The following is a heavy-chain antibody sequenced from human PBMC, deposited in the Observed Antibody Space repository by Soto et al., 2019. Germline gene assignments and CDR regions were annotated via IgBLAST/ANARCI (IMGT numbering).Heavy chain of an antibody. J-gene: IGHJ6*03. CDR1: GYTFTSYD. D-gene: IGHD2-15*01. CDR3: ARLGYCSGGSRPTDYYYYYYMDV. CDR2: MNPNSGNT. V-gene: IGHV1-8*01. Sequence: QVQLVQSGAEVKKPGASVKVSCKASGYTFTSYDINWVRQATGQGLEWMGWMNPNSGNTGYAQKFQGRVTMTRNTSISTDYMELSSLRSEDTAVYYCARLGYCSGGSRPTDYYYYYYMDVWGKGTTVTVSS.